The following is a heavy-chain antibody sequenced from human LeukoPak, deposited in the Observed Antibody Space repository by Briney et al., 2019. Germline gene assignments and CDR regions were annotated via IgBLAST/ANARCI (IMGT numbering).Heavy chain of an antibody. CDR3: ARASPGWFGEPVEFDY. CDR1: GYTFTSYY. D-gene: IGHD3-10*01. J-gene: IGHJ4*02. V-gene: IGHV1-46*01. CDR2: INPSGGST. Sequence: ASVKVSCKASGYTFTSYYMHWVRQAPGQGLEWMGIINPSGGSTSYAQKFQGRVTMTRDTSTSTVYMELSSLRSEDTAVYYCARASPGWFGEPVEFDYWGQGTLVAVSS.